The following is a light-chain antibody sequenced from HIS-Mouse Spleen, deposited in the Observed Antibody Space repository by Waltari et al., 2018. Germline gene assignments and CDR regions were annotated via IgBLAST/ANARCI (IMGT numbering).Light chain of an antibody. CDR1: SGHSSYA. Sequence: QLVLTQSPSASASLGASVKLTCTLSSGHSSYAIAWPQQQPEKGPRYLMKLTSDGSHSKGDGIPDRFSGSSSGAERYLTISSLQSEDEADYYCQTWGTGKGVFGGGTKLTVL. CDR3: QTWGTGKGV. V-gene: IGLV4-69*01. J-gene: IGLJ3*02. CDR2: LTSDGSH.